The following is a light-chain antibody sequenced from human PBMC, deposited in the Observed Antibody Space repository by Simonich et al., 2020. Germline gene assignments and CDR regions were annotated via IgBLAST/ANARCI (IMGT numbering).Light chain of an antibody. Sequence: DIVMTQSPDSLAVSLGERATIKCKSSQSVLYSSNNKNYLAWYQQKPGQPPKLLIYWASTRESGVPDRFSGSGSGTDFALTISSLKAEDVAVYYCQQYYSTPRTFGQGTKVEIK. CDR2: WAS. V-gene: IGKV4-1*01. J-gene: IGKJ1*01. CDR1: QSVLYSSNNKNY. CDR3: QQYYSTPRT.